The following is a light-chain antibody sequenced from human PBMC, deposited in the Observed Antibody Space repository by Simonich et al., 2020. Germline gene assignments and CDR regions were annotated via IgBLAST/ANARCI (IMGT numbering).Light chain of an antibody. J-gene: IGLJ3*02. CDR2: EES. CDR1: ALPKKY. CDR3: YSTDSSGNHWV. V-gene: IGLV3-10*01. Sequence: SYELTQPPSVSVSPGQTARITCSGDALPKKYAYWYQQKSGQAPVLVNYEESKRPSGIPGGCSGSSAGTMATLTISGAQVEDEADYYCYSTDSSGNHWVFGGGTKLTVL.